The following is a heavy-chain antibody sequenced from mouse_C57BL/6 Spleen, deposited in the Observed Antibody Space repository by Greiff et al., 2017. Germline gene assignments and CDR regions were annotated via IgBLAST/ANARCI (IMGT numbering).Heavy chain of an antibody. J-gene: IGHJ2*01. D-gene: IGHD2-4*01. V-gene: IGHV1-50*01. CDR1: GYTFTSYW. CDR3: ARFPRIYYDYDRGY. Sequence: QVQLQQPGAELVKPGASVKLSCKASGYTFTSYWMQWVKQRPGQGLEWIGEIDPSDSYTNYNQKFKGKATLTVDTSSSTAYMQLSSLTSEDSAVYYCARFPRIYYDYDRGYWGQGTTLTVSS. CDR2: IDPSDSYT.